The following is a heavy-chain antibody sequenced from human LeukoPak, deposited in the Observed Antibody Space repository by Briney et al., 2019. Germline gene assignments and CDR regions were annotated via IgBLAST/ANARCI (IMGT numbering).Heavy chain of an antibody. Sequence: GGSLRLSCAGSGFTFGGYGMHWFRQTPGKGQEWVAVIAYDGSRTFYADSVKGRFTISRDNSKNTMSVQMDDLRAEDTAVYYCTRYNNAHSDYWGQGTRVTVSS. CDR2: IAYDGSRT. J-gene: IGHJ4*02. V-gene: IGHV3-33*01. CDR1: GFTFGGYG. D-gene: IGHD1-14*01. CDR3: TRYNNAHSDY.